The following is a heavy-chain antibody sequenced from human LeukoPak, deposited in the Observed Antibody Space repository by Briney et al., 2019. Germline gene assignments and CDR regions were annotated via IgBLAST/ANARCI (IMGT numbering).Heavy chain of an antibody. CDR1: GGSFSGYY. Sequence: SEPLSLTCAVYGGSFSGYYWSWIRQPPGKGLEWIGEINHSGSTNYNPSLKSRVTISVDTPKIQFSLKLSSVTAADTAVYYCARRRGSGSYYGIDYWGQGTLVTVSS. J-gene: IGHJ4*02. CDR2: INHSGST. V-gene: IGHV4-34*01. CDR3: ARRRGSGSYYGIDY. D-gene: IGHD3-10*01.